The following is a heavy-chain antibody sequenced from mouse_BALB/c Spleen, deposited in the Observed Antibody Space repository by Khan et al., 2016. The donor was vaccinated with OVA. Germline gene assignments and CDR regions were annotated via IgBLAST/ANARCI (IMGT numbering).Heavy chain of an antibody. CDR3: VRRAYYANWYFDV. Sequence: EVQLQESGPGLVKPSQSLSLTCTVTGYSITSDYAWNWIRQFPGNKLEWMGYISYSGSTSYNPSLKSRISITRDTSKNQFFLQLNSVTTGDTATYYCVRRAYYANWYFDVWGAGTTVTVSS. CDR2: ISYSGST. J-gene: IGHJ1*01. V-gene: IGHV3-2*02. CDR1: GYSITSDYA. D-gene: IGHD1-1*02.